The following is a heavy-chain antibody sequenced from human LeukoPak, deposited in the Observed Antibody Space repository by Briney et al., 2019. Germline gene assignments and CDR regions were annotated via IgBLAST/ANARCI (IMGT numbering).Heavy chain of an antibody. D-gene: IGHD5-18*01. CDR3: ARESGGGYSYGRGDY. CDR1: GYTFTGYY. Sequence: ASVKVSCTASGYTFTGYYMHWVRRAPGQGLEWMGRINPNSGGTNYAQKFQGRVTMTRDTSISTAYMELSRLRSDDTAVYYCARESGGGYSYGRGDYWGQGTLVTVSS. J-gene: IGHJ4*02. V-gene: IGHV1-2*06. CDR2: INPNSGGT.